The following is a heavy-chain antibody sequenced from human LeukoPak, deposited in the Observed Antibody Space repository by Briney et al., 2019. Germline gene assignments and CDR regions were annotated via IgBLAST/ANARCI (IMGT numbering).Heavy chain of an antibody. CDR1: GGTFSSYA. Sequence: GSSVKVSCKASGGTFSSYAISWVRQAPGQGLEWMGGIIPIFGTANYAQKFHGRVTITTDGSTSTAYMELSSLRSEDTAVYYCARDLDGGSYGAFNFWGQGTLVTVSS. J-gene: IGHJ4*02. V-gene: IGHV1-69*05. CDR2: IIPIFGTA. CDR3: ARDLDGGSYGAFNF. D-gene: IGHD2-15*01.